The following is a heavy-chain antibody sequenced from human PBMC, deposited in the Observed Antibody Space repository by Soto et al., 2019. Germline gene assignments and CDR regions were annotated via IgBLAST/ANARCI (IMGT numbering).Heavy chain of an antibody. D-gene: IGHD3-10*01. CDR2: INAATGNT. CDR3: ARGSGSHYAPFDN. J-gene: IGHJ4*02. V-gene: IGHV1-3*01. Sequence: QVLLVQSGAEVKKPGDSVKISCETSGYTFTDYAVDWVRQAPGQRLEWMGWINAATGNTRYSQKFQGRVTITRDTSANTAYMDLSSLGSEDTAVYYCARGSGSHYAPFDNWGQGTLVTVSS. CDR1: GYTFTDYA.